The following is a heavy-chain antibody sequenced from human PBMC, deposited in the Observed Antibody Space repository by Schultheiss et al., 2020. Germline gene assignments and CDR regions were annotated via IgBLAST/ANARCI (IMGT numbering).Heavy chain of an antibody. Sequence: SETLSLTCTVSGGSISGYYWSWIRQSPGKGLEWIGYIYYNGNTNYNPSLKSRVTISVDTSKNQFSLKLSSVTAADTAVYYCARDYGDYAPPDYWGQGTLVTVSS. D-gene: IGHD4-17*01. CDR3: ARDYGDYAPPDY. CDR2: IYYNGNT. V-gene: IGHV4-59*12. CDR1: GGSISGYY. J-gene: IGHJ4*02.